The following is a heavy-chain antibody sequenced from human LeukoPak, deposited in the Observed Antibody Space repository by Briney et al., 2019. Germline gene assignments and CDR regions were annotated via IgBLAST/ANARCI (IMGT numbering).Heavy chain of an antibody. J-gene: IGHJ4*02. D-gene: IGHD6-19*01. CDR3: AKDDSGWHPLGFDY. Sequence: PGGYLRLSCAASGFTVSSNYMSWVRQAPGKGLEWVSVIYSGGGTKNADSVKGRFIISRDNSKKTLYLQMNSLRAEDTAYYCAKDDSGWHPLGFDYWGQGTLVTVSS. CDR1: GFTVSSNY. CDR2: IYSGGGT. V-gene: IGHV3-53*01.